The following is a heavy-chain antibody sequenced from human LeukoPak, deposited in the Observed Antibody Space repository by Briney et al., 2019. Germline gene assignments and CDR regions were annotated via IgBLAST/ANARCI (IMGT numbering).Heavy chain of an antibody. CDR1: GYTFTSYG. CDR3: ARPDGRGWDALDY. CDR2: ISTYNANT. D-gene: IGHD6-19*01. Sequence: ASVKVSCKTSGYTFTSYGISWVRQAPGQGLEWMGWISTYNANTNYAQKLQGRVTMTTDTSPSTAYMELRSLRSDDTAVYYCARPDGRGWDALDYWGQGTLVTVSS. J-gene: IGHJ4*01. V-gene: IGHV1-18*01.